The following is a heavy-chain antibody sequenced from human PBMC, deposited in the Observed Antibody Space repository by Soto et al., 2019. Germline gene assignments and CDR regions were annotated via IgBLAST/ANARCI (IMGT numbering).Heavy chain of an antibody. V-gene: IGHV4-59*08. CDR3: ASSMVRGVGFYGMDV. CDR1: GGSISSYY. D-gene: IGHD3-10*01. J-gene: IGHJ6*02. Sequence: PSETLSLTCTVSGGSISSYYWSWIRQPPGKGLEWIGYIYYSGSTNYNPSLKSRVTISVDTSKNQFSLKLSSVTAADTAVYYCASSMVRGVGFYGMDVWGQGTTVTVSS. CDR2: IYYSGST.